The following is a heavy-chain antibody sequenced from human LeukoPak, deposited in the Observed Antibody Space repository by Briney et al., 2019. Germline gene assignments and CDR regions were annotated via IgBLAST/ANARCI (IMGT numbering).Heavy chain of an antibody. J-gene: IGHJ3*02. CDR3: AREWVPTHDSGSYGALDI. V-gene: IGHV4-61*02. Sequence: SETLSLTCTVSGGSISSSSYFWSWIRQPAGKGPEWIGRMYGSGSTDYNPSLKSRVIMSVDTSKKQFSLKVRSTTAADTAVYYCAREWVPTHDSGSYGALDIWGQGTLVTVSS. CDR2: MYGSGST. D-gene: IGHD3-10*01. CDR1: GGSISSSSYF.